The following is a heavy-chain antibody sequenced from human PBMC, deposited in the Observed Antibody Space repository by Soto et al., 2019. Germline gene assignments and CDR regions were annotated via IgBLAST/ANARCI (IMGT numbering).Heavy chain of an antibody. CDR3: EKDRGGYDRAFDY. J-gene: IGHJ4*02. CDR2: ISGGRSDT. V-gene: IGHV3-23*01. CDR1: GFTVSTHA. D-gene: IGHD5-12*01. Sequence: GGSLRLACVSSGFTVSTHAMSLVCHFPGKGLVWVSAISGGRSDTYYADSVNGRFTISRDNSKNTLYLQMNSLRAEDTAVYYCEKDRGGYDRAFDYWGQGTLVTVSS.